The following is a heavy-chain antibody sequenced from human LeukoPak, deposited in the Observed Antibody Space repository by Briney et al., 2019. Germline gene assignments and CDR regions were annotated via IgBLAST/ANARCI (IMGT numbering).Heavy chain of an antibody. J-gene: IGHJ4*02. V-gene: IGHV1-18*01. CDR1: VYTFTIYG. D-gene: IGHD6-19*01. CDR2: ISAYNGNT. Sequence: ASVTLSFTASVYTFTIYGISWVRHPPPQGLGWVGWISAYNGNTNYAQKLQGRVTMTTDTSTSTAHMELRSRRSDHTAVYDCARAGRWLGMIYWGEGTLVTVSS. CDR3: ARAGRWLGMIY.